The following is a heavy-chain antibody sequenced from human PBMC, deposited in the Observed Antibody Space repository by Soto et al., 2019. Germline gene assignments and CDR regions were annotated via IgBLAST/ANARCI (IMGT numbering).Heavy chain of an antibody. V-gene: IGHV1-24*01. CDR2: FDPEDGET. CDR1: GYTLTELS. J-gene: IGHJ6*02. Sequence: ASVKVSCKVSGYTLTELSMHWVRQAPGKGLEWMGGFDPEDGETIYAQKFQGRVTMTEDTSTDTAYMELSRLRSEDTAVYYCATAIYGTTFYYYYGMDVWGQGTTVTVSS. D-gene: IGHD1-1*01. CDR3: ATAIYGTTFYYYYGMDV.